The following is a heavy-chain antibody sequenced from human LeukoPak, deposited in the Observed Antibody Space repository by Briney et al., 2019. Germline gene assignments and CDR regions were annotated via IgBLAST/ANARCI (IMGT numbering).Heavy chain of an antibody. Sequence: GGSLRLSCAASGFTFSTYGMHWVRQAPGKGLEWVAFISAGGGRTDYADSVKGRLTISRDNSKDTLFLQMKSLRAEDTAIYYCTKKGAAGAFDIWGHGTMVTVSS. CDR3: TKKGAAGAFDI. V-gene: IGHV3-23*01. CDR1: GFTFSTYG. J-gene: IGHJ3*02. CDR2: ISAGGGRT. D-gene: IGHD6-25*01.